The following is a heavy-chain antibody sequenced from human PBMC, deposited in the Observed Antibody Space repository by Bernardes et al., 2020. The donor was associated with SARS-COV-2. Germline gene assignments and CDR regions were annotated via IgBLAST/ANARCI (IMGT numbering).Heavy chain of an antibody. J-gene: IGHJ2*01. CDR2: IYYSGNT. Sequence: SEPLSLTCTVSGGSINDYYWSWIRQSPGKGLEWIGYIYYSGNTNYNPSLKSRVTVSVDTSKTQLSLKLNSVTVADTAVYFCASQLKDLGRGAHEYFDLWGNGNLV. CDR1: GGSINDYY. D-gene: IGHD7-27*01. V-gene: IGHV4-59*04. CDR3: ASQLKDLGRGAHEYFDL.